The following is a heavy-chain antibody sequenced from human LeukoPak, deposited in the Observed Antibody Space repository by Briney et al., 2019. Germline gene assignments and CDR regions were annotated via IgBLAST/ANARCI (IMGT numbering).Heavy chain of an antibody. J-gene: IGHJ4*02. CDR3: ASRSVAYYFDY. CDR1: GGSFSGYY. V-gene: IGHV4-34*01. CDR2: INHSGST. D-gene: IGHD5-12*01. Sequence: PSETLSLTCAVYGGSFSGYYWSWIRQPPGKGLELIGEINHSGSTSYNPSLKSRVTISVDTSKNQFSLKLSSVTAADTAVYYCASRSVAYYFDYWGQGTLVTVSS.